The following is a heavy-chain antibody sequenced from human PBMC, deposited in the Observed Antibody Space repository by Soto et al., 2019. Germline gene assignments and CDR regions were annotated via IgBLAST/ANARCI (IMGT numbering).Heavy chain of an antibody. Sequence: EVQLVESGGGLVQPGGSLRLSCAASGFTFSSYSMNWVRQAPGKGLEWVSYISSSTSTIYYADSVKGRFTISRDNANNSLYLQMNSLRAEDTAVYYCARMATKDAFDIWGQGTMVTVSS. CDR1: GFTFSSYS. CDR2: ISSSTSTI. J-gene: IGHJ3*02. V-gene: IGHV3-48*01. CDR3: ARMATKDAFDI. D-gene: IGHD5-12*01.